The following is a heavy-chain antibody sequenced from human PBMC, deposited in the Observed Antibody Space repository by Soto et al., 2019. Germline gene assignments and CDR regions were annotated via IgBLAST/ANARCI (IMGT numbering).Heavy chain of an antibody. CDR3: VRDFGWYFRSGYMGV. CDR2: INEDSSYI. Sequence: EVQLVESGGGLVKPGGSLRLSCAASGFDFTSYSMNWVRQAPGKGLEWVSSINEDSSYIYYAHSWRGRFTIYRDNAKESLYLQMNSLRAEDTAVYYCVRDFGWYFRSGYMGVWGDGATVTVSS. J-gene: IGHJ6*03. D-gene: IGHD3-3*01. CDR1: GFDFTSYS. V-gene: IGHV3-21*02.